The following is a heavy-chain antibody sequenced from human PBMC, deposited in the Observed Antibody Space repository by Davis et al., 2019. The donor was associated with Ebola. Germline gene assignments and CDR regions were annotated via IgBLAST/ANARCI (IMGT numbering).Heavy chain of an antibody. Sequence: GESLKISCAASGFTFSSHGMHWVRQAPGKGLEWVAGIWSHGNDYVYADSMRGRFTISRDNSKNTLYLQMNSLRAEDTAVYYCAKVGGSAGYWGQGTLVTVSS. D-gene: IGHD3-10*01. CDR1: GFTFSSHG. CDR2: IWSHGNDY. CDR3: AKVGGSAGY. V-gene: IGHV3-30*02. J-gene: IGHJ4*02.